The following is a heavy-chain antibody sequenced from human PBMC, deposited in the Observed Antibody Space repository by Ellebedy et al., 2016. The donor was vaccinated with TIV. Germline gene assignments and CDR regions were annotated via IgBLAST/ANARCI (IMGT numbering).Heavy chain of an antibody. CDR1: GFTFSSYD. D-gene: IGHD2-21*01. J-gene: IGHJ4*03. V-gene: IGHV3-13*01. Sequence: GGSLRLSCAASGFTFSSYDMHWVRQGTGKGLEWFSVFGTPGNTYYPGSVKGRFTISRENAKNSLYLQITSLRAEDTAVYYCARVRFGDTAVDYWGQGTLVTVSS. CDR3: ARVRFGDTAVDY. CDR2: FGTPGNT.